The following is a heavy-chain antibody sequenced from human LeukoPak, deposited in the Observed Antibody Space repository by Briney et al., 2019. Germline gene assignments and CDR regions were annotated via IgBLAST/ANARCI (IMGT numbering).Heavy chain of an antibody. J-gene: IGHJ5*02. CDR2: ISAYNGNT. Sequence: ASVKLSCTASGYTFTSYGISWVRHAPGQGIEWMGWISAYNGNTNYAQKLQGRVTMTTDTSTSTAYMELRSLRSDDTAVYYCARCRRYSSSPRWCDPWGQGTLVTVSS. D-gene: IGHD6-6*01. CDR3: ARCRRYSSSPRWCDP. V-gene: IGHV1-18*01. CDR1: GYTFTSYG.